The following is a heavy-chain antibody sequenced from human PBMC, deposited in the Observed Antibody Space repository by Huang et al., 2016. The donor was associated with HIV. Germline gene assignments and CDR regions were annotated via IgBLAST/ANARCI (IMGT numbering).Heavy chain of an antibody. Sequence: QAQLMQSGPEVKKPGASVKVSCKTSGYRFTDYARTWVRQAPGQGPEWGGWISACNGDTEIARRLQGRVTLTTDTSTSMAYMELRSLRFDDTAVYFCARDPKYHRIGYYRQRRGIDVWGQGTMVSVSS. CDR1: GYRFTDYA. CDR2: ISACNGDT. V-gene: IGHV1-18*01. D-gene: IGHD3-22*01. CDR3: ARDPKYHRIGYYRQRRGIDV. J-gene: IGHJ3*01.